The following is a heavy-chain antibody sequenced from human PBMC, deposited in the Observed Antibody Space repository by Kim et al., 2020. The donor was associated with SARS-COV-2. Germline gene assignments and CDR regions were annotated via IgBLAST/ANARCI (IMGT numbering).Heavy chain of an antibody. D-gene: IGHD3-22*01. CDR2: ISGGGGTV. Sequence: GGSLRLSCVASGFTFSGYSMNWVRQAPGKGLEWISYISGGGGTVHYADSVKGRFTISRVNAQDSLYLQMNSLRAEDTAVCFCAREYDSTGYYY. V-gene: IGHV3-48*01. J-gene: IGHJ6*01. CDR3: AREYDSTGYYY. CDR1: GFTFSGYS.